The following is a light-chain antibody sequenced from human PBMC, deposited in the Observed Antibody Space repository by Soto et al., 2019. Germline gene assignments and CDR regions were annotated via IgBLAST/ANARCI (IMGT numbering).Light chain of an antibody. J-gene: IGKJ1*01. Sequence: IQLTQSPSSLSASVGDRITITCRSSQSISSYLNWYQQKPGKAPKLLIYAASSLQSGAPSRFSGSGSGTDFTLTISSLQPEDFATYYCQQSYSTLWTFGQGTKVDIK. V-gene: IGKV1-39*01. CDR3: QQSYSTLWT. CDR2: AAS. CDR1: QSISSY.